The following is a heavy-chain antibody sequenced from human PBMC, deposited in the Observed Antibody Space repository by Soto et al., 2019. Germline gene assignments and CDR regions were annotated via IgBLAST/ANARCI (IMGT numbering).Heavy chain of an antibody. CDR3: AKDGPPYSSSEYDY. D-gene: IGHD6-6*01. CDR2: ISGSGGST. CDR1: GFTFSSYA. V-gene: IGHV3-23*01. Sequence: GGSLRLSCAASGFTFSSYAMSWVRQAPGKGLEWVSAISGSGGSTYYADSVKGRFTTSRDNSKNTLYLQMNSLRAEDTAVYYCAKDGPPYSSSEYDYWGQGTLVTVSS. J-gene: IGHJ4*02.